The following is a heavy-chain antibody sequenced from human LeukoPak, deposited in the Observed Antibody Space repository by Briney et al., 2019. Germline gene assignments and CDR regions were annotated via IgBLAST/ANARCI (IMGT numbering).Heavy chain of an antibody. Sequence: AGGSLRLSCAASGFTVSSNYMGWVRQAPGKGLEWVSVIYNGGNTYYADSVKGRFTISRDNSKNTLYLQMNSLRAEDTAMYYCARDYGTMTVAAVQGYFDYWGQGTLVTVSS. CDR2: IYNGGNT. CDR3: ARDYGTMTVAAVQGYFDY. D-gene: IGHD3-22*01. J-gene: IGHJ4*02. CDR1: GFTVSSNY. V-gene: IGHV3-53*01.